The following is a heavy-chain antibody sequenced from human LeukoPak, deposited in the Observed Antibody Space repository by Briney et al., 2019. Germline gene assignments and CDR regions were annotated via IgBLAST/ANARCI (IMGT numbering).Heavy chain of an antibody. J-gene: IGHJ5*02. CDR1: GGTFSSYA. CDR2: IIPIFGTA. CDR3: ARGIVVPAAGVFDP. Sequence: WASVKVSCKASGGTFSSYAISWVRQAPGQGLEWMGGIIPIFGTANYAQKFQGRVTITADESTSTAYMELSSLRSEDTAVYYCARGIVVPAAGVFDPWGQGTLVTVSS. D-gene: IGHD2-2*01. V-gene: IGHV1-69*13.